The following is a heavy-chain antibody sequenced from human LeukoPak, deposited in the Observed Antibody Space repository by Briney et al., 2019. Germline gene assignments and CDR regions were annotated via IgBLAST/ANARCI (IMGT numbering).Heavy chain of an antibody. CDR2: IYTSGST. J-gene: IGHJ4*02. Sequence: SETLSLTCTVSGGSISSYYWSWIRQPAGKGLGWIGRIYTSGSTNYNPSLKSRVTMSVDTSKNQFSLKLSSVTAADTAVYYCAREEIAGTLDYWGQGTLVTVSS. V-gene: IGHV4-4*07. CDR3: AREEIAGTLDY. CDR1: GGSISSYY. D-gene: IGHD6-13*01.